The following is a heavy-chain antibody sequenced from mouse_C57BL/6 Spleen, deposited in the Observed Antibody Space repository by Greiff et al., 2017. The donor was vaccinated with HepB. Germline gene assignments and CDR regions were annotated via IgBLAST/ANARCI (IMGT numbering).Heavy chain of an antibody. CDR1: GYTFTSYG. J-gene: IGHJ1*03. CDR2: IYPRSGNT. V-gene: IGHV1-81*01. D-gene: IGHD1-1*01. CDR3: ARYSFYYGSSNWYFDV. Sequence: QVQLQQSGAELARPGASVKLSCKASGYTFTSYGISWVKQRTGQGLEWIGEIYPRSGNTYYNEKFKGKDTLTADKSSSTAYMELRSLTSEDSAVYFCARYSFYYGSSNWYFDVWGTGTTVTVSS.